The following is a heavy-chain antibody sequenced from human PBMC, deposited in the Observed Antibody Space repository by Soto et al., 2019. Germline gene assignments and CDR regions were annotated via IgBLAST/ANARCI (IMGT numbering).Heavy chain of an antibody. V-gene: IGHV4-39*02. J-gene: IGHJ5*02. CDR1: GGSITSSTYY. CDR3: ATEDCGGDCYTPS. Sequence: QLQLQESGPGLVRPSETLSLTCTVSGGSITSSTYYWAWIRQPPGKGLEWIGSIYYSGSTYYNPSLKSRAXXSXYXXKNQFSLRLSSVTAADTAVYYCATEDCGGDCYTPSWGQGTLVTVSS. CDR2: IYYSGST. D-gene: IGHD2-21*02.